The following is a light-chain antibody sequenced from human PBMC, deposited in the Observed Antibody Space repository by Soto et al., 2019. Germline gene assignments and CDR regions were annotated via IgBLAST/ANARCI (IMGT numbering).Light chain of an antibody. CDR3: MQGTHWPLT. CDR2: RVS. J-gene: IGKJ4*01. Sequence: DVVMTQSPLSLPVTLGQPASISCRSSQSLAYRDGNTYLSWFQQRPGQSPRPLIYRVSNRDSGVPDRFSGSGSGTDFTLKISRVEAEDVGVYYCMQGTHWPLTFGGGTRVEIK. CDR1: QSLAYRDGNTY. V-gene: IGKV2-30*01.